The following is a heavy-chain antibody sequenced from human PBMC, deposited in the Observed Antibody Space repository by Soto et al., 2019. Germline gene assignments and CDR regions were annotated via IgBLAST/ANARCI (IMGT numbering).Heavy chain of an antibody. Sequence: ASVKVSCKASGGTFSSYAISWVRQAPGQGLEWMGGIIPIFGTANYAQKFQGRVTITADESTSTAYMELSSLRSEDTAVYYCARGSSSSHWFDPWGQGTLVTVSS. V-gene: IGHV1-69*13. CDR2: IIPIFGTA. D-gene: IGHD6-13*01. CDR3: ARGSSSSHWFDP. CDR1: GGTFSSYA. J-gene: IGHJ5*02.